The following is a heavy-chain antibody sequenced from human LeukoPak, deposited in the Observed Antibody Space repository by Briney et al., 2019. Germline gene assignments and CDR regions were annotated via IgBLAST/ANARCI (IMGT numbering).Heavy chain of an antibody. J-gene: IGHJ6*02. CDR2: INWNGGTI. CDR1: YA. V-gene: IGHV3-9*01. CDR3: AKDKVSIPHGMDV. D-gene: IGHD5/OR15-5a*01. Sequence: YAXXXVRLAPGKGLEWISGINWNGGTIVYADLVKGRFSISRDNAKNTLYLKMDSLRPDDTALYFCAKDKVSIPHGMDVWGQGTTVIVSS.